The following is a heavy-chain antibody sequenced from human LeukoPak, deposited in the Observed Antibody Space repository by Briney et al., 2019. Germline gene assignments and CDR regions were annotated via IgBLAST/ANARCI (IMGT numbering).Heavy chain of an antibody. CDR2: ISSSSSYI. D-gene: IGHD6-6*01. J-gene: IGHJ5*02. CDR3: ARDTAGIRIAARLESP. V-gene: IGHV3-21*01. Sequence: PGMSLRLSCAASGFTVSHYGIHWVRQAPGKGLEWVSSISSSSSYIYYADSVKGRFTISRDNAKNSLYPQMNSLRAEDTAVYYCARDTAGIRIAARLESPWGQGTLVTVSS. CDR1: GFTVSHYG.